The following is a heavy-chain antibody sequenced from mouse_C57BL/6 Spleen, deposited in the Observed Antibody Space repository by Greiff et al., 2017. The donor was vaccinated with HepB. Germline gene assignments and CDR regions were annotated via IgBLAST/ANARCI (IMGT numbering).Heavy chain of an antibody. CDR1: GYTFTSYW. V-gene: IGHV1-53*01. CDR2: INPSNGGT. D-gene: IGHD4-1*01. Sequence: QVHVKQPGTELVKPGASVKLSCKASGYTFTSYWMHWVKQRPGQGLEWIGNINPSNGGTNYNEKFKSKATLTVDKSSSTAYMQLSSRTSEDSAVYYCAREVGREGYAMDYWGQGTSVTVSS. CDR3: AREVGREGYAMDY. J-gene: IGHJ4*01.